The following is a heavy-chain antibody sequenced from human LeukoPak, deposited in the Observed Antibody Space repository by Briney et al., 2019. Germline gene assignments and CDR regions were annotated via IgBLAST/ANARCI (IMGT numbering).Heavy chain of an antibody. CDR2: TYPGDSDT. V-gene: IGHV5-51*01. CDR1: GYSFTTYW. D-gene: IGHD6-13*01. J-gene: IGHJ4*02. Sequence: PGESLKISCKGSGYSFTTYWIAWVRQMPGKGLEWMGITYPGDSDTRYSPSFQGQVTISADKSISTAYLQWSSLKASDTAMYYCARRMAADDTLDYWGQGTLVTVSS. CDR3: ARRMAADDTLDY.